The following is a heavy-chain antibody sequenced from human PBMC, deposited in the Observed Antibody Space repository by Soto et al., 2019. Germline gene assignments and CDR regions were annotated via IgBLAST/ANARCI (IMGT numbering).Heavy chain of an antibody. CDR3: VRGSSLNFDY. J-gene: IGHJ4*02. CDR2: VNWNGGST. CDR1: GFTFDDYG. D-gene: IGHD1-26*01. Sequence: EVQLLESGGGVLRPGGSLRRSCAASGFTFDDYGMSWARQAPGKGLEWVAGVNWNGGSTGYADSVKGRFTISRDNAKNALYLKMNRLRAEGTAFYYCVRGSSLNFDYWGQATLVTVSS. V-gene: IGHV3-20*04.